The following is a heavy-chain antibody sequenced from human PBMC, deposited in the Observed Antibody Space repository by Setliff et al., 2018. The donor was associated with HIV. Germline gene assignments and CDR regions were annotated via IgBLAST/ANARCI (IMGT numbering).Heavy chain of an antibody. J-gene: IGHJ4*02. CDR2: ISSSSSTI. Sequence: HPGGSLRLSCASSGFTFSSYSMNWVRQAPGKGLEWVSYISSSSSTIYYADSVKGRFTISRDNAKNSLYLQMNSLRAEDTAVYYCARDGLEGDMAGRQRTYAFGYWGQGTLVTVSS. CDR3: ARDGLEGDMAGRQRTYAFGY. CDR1: GFTFSSYS. D-gene: IGHD2-15*01. V-gene: IGHV3-48*01.